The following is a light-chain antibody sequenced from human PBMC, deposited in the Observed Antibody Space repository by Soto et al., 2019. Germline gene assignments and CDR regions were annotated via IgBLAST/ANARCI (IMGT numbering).Light chain of an antibody. CDR3: QQYNNWPYMA. J-gene: IGKJ1*01. Sequence: EIVMTQSPATLSVSPGERATLSCRASQSVSSNLAWYQQKPGQAPRLLIYGASTRATGIPARFSGSGSGTEFAFTISSLQSEDFAVYYCQQYNNWPYMAFGQGTKVEIQ. V-gene: IGKV3-15*01. CDR1: QSVSSN. CDR2: GAS.